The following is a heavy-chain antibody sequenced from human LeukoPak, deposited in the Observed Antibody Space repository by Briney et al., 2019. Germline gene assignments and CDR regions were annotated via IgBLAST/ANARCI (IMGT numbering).Heavy chain of an antibody. D-gene: IGHD3-16*01. Sequence: SETLSLTCTVSNASISSNTYYRAWIRQPPGKGLEYIGSINYRGSTYYNPSLKSRVTLSVDTSKNQFSLKLNSVTAADTAVYYCATYKYDYVWGNQHFDYWGQGTLVAVSS. V-gene: IGHV4-39*07. CDR3: ATYKYDYVWGNQHFDY. J-gene: IGHJ4*02. CDR2: INYRGST. CDR1: NASISSNTYY.